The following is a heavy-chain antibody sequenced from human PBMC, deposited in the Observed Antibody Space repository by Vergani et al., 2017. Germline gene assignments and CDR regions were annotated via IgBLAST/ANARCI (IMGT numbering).Heavy chain of an antibody. V-gene: IGHV3-30*02. J-gene: IGHJ4*02. CDR1: GFSVSNSG. Sequence: QVQLVESGGGVVQPGGSLRLSCVASGFSVSNSGMHWVRQTPGKGLEWVAFIQYDGSDIFYADFVEGLFTISRDNSKNSLYLQMRSLRFDDTAVYYCANEGSANRIRGWLDHWGQGALVTVSS. D-gene: IGHD3-10*01. CDR2: IQYDGSDI. CDR3: ANEGSANRIRGWLDH.